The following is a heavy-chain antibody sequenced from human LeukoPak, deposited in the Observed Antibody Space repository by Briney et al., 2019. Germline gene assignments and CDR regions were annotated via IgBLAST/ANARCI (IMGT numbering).Heavy chain of an antibody. J-gene: IGHJ3*02. CDR2: ITTSSSYT. CDR1: GFTFSSFD. D-gene: IGHD3-16*01. CDR3: ARDLYDRAADI. Sequence: GGSLRLSCAASGFTFSSFDMNWVRQAREKGLEWVSFITTSSSYTHYADSVKGRFTISRDNAKNSLYLQMNSLRAEDTAVYYCARDLYDRAADIWGQGTMVTVSS. V-gene: IGHV3-21*01.